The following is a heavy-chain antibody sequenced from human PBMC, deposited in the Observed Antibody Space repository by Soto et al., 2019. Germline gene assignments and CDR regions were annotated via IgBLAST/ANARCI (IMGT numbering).Heavy chain of an antibody. CDR1: GFTFSNAW. Sequence: LRLSCAASGFTFSNAWMRWVRQSPWKWLEWVGRIKSKTDGGTTDYAAPVKGRFTISRDDSKNTLYLQMNSLKTEDTAVYYCTTDIYYDSSGSDAFDIWGQGTMVTVSS. V-gene: IGHV3-15*01. D-gene: IGHD3-22*01. CDR2: IKSKTDGGTT. J-gene: IGHJ3*02. CDR3: TTDIYYDSSGSDAFDI.